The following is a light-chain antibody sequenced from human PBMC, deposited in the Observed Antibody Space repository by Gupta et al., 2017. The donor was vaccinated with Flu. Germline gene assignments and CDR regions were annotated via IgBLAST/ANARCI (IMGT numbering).Light chain of an antibody. J-gene: IGKJ2*03. V-gene: IGKV2-29*02. CDR3: RQGIKLYS. Sequence: ISGRSSQNLLYSDGETYLFWYLQKPGQSPQLLIYETYKRFSGVPDRFSGHGSGTNFTLTISRVEADDVGVFYCRQGIKLYSFGQGTRLDIK. CDR1: QNLLYSDGETY. CDR2: ETY.